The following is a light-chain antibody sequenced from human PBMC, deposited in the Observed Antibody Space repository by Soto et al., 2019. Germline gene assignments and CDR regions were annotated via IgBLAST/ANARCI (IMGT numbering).Light chain of an antibody. V-gene: IGKV3D-20*02. CDR3: QQRSNWPIT. J-gene: IGKJ5*01. Sequence: EILFTQSPGTLSLSPGERATLSCRASQSVSSAYLAWYQQKPGQAPMLLIYGASTRATGIPARFSGSGSGTDFTLTISRLEPEDFVVYYCQQRSNWPITFGQGTRLEIK. CDR1: QSVSSAY. CDR2: GAS.